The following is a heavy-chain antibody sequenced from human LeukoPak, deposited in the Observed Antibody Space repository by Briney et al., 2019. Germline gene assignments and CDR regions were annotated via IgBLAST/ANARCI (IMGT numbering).Heavy chain of an antibody. J-gene: IGHJ4*02. D-gene: IGHD6-6*01. Sequence: GGSLRLSCAASGFTFDDYGMSWVRQAPGKGLEWVSSIKWNGGSTGYADSVKGRFTISRDNAKNSLYLQMNSLRAEDTAVYYCAKSPARIAARHFDYWGQGTLVTVSS. CDR1: GFTFDDYG. V-gene: IGHV3-20*04. CDR3: AKSPARIAARHFDY. CDR2: IKWNGGST.